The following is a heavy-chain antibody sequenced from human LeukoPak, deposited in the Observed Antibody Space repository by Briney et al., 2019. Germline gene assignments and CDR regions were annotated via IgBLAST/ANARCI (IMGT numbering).Heavy chain of an antibody. CDR3: AELGITMIGGV. CDR1: RFTFSSYS. V-gene: IGHV3-21*01. Sequence: PGGSLRLSCAASRFTFSSYSMNWVRQAPGKGLEWVSSISSSSSYIYYADSVKGRFTTSRDNAKNSLYLQMNSLRAEDTAVYYCAELGITMIGGVWGKGTTVTISS. J-gene: IGHJ6*04. CDR2: ISSSSSYI. D-gene: IGHD3-10*02.